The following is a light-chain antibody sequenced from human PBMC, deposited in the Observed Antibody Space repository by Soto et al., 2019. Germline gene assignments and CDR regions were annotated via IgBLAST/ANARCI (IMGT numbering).Light chain of an antibody. CDR3: QQIYSATLT. Sequence: DIQMTQSPSSLSASVGDRVTITCRASQSITTYLNWYRQKPGKAPKLLIYAASSLQSGVPSRFSGSVSETEGTISISSLKKEDGATYFCQQIYSATLTFGGGTKVDIK. V-gene: IGKV1-39*01. CDR1: QSITTY. J-gene: IGKJ4*01. CDR2: AAS.